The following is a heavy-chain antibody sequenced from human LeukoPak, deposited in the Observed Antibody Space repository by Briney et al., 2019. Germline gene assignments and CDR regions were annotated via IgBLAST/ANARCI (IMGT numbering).Heavy chain of an antibody. V-gene: IGHV3-23*01. Sequence: PGGSLRLSCAASGFTFSSYAMSWVRQAPGKGLEWVSAISGSGGSTYYADSVKGRFTISRDNSKNTLYLQMNSLRAEDTAVYYCARGGLRFLGVGVTNYWGQGTLVTVSS. CDR1: GFTFSSYA. D-gene: IGHD3-3*01. J-gene: IGHJ4*02. CDR3: ARGGLRFLGVGVTNY. CDR2: ISGSGGST.